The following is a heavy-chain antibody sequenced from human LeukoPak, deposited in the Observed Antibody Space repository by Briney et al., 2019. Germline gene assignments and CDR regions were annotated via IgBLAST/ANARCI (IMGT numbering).Heavy chain of an antibody. CDR2: ISSSSYI. D-gene: IGHD3-16*02. CDR1: GFTFGSYS. V-gene: IGHV3-21*01. CDR3: ARDSYDYVWGSYRYTLFDY. Sequence: GGSLRLSCAASGFTFGSYSMNWVRQAPGKGLEWVSSISSSSYIYYADSVKGRFAISRDNAKNSLYLQMNSLRAEDTAVYYCARDSYDYVWGSYRYTLFDYWGQGTLVTVSS. J-gene: IGHJ4*02.